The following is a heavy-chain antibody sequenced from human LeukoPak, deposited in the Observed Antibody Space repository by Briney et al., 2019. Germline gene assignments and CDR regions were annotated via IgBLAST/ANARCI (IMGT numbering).Heavy chain of an antibody. CDR1: GFTFRSYG. D-gene: IGHD3-10*01. CDR2: INHSGST. Sequence: PGGSLRLSCAASGFTFRSYGMSWVRQAPGKGLEWIGEINHSGSTNYNPSLKSRVTISVDTSKNQFSLKLSSVTAADTAVYYCARGKRVTMVRGVIIGWFDPWGQGTLVTVSS. CDR3: ARGKRVTMVRGVIIGWFDP. J-gene: IGHJ5*02. V-gene: IGHV4-34*01.